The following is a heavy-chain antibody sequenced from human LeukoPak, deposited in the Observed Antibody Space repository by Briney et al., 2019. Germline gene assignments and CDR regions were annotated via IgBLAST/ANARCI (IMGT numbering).Heavy chain of an antibody. CDR2: IRYDGSNK. CDR1: GFTFSSYG. J-gene: IGHJ4*02. Sequence: GGSLRLSCAASGFTFSSYGMHWVRQAPGKGLEWVAFIRYDGSNKYYADSVKGRFTISRDNSKNTLYLQMNSLRAEDTAVYYCAKGLFESYSGKPDFDYWGQGTLVTVSS. V-gene: IGHV3-30*02. CDR3: AKGLFESYSGKPDFDY. D-gene: IGHD1-26*01.